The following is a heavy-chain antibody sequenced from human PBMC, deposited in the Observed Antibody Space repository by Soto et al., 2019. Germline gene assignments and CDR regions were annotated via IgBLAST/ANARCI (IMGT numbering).Heavy chain of an antibody. V-gene: IGHV3-15*07. D-gene: IGHD3-9*01. Sequence: GGSLRLSCAASGFTFSNAWMNCVRQAPGKGLEWVGRIKSKTDGGTTDYAAPVKGRFTISRDDSKNTLYLQMNSLKTEDTAVYYCTTVRRIFSGLVDYWGQGTLVTVSS. J-gene: IGHJ4*02. CDR1: GFTFSNAW. CDR2: IKSKTDGGTT. CDR3: TTVRRIFSGLVDY.